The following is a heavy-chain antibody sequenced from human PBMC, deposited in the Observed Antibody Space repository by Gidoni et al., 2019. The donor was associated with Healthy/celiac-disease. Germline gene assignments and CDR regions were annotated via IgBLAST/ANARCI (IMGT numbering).Heavy chain of an antibody. V-gene: IGHV3-30-3*01. D-gene: IGHD2-15*01. CDR2: ISYDGSNK. CDR3: ARESIVVVASFDY. Sequence: KGLAWVAFISYDGSNKYYADSVKGRFTISRDNSKNTLYLQMNSLRAEDTAVYYCARESIVVVASFDYWGQGTLVTVSS. J-gene: IGHJ4*02.